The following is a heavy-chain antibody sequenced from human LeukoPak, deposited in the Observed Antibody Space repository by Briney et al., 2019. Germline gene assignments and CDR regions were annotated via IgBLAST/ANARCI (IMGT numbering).Heavy chain of an antibody. CDR3: ARASYYYDSSGYLNWFDP. CDR2: IIPIFGTA. CDR1: GGTFSSYA. Sequence: ASVKVSCKSSGGTFSSYAISWVRQAPGQGLEWMGRIIPIFGTANYAQKFQGRVTITTDESTSTAYMELSSLRSEGTAVYYCARASYYYDSSGYLNWFDPWGQGTLVTVSS. V-gene: IGHV1-69*05. D-gene: IGHD3-22*01. J-gene: IGHJ5*02.